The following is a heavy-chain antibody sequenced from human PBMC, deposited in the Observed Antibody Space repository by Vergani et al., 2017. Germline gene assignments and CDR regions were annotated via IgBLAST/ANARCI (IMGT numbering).Heavy chain of an antibody. V-gene: IGHV3-23*01. J-gene: IGHJ4*02. CDR3: AKGVGVVIIVADY. CDR2: ISGSGGST. D-gene: IGHD3-3*01. Sequence: EVQLLESGGGLVQPGGSLRLSCAASGFTFSSYAMSWVRQAPGKGLEWVSVISGSGGSTYYADSVKGRFTISRDNSKNTLYLQMNSLRAEDTAVYYCAKGVGVVIIVADYWGQGTLVTVSS. CDR1: GFTFSSYA.